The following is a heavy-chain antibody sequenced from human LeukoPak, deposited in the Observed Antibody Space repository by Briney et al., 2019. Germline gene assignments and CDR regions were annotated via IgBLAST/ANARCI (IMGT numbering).Heavy chain of an antibody. Sequence: SETLSLTCTVSGGSISSYYWSWIRQPPGKGLERIGYIYYNGSTNYNPSLKSRVTISVDTSKNQFSLKLSSVTAADTAVYYCARHLVPYGHDYWGQGTLVTVSS. D-gene: IGHD2-8*01. CDR1: GGSISSYY. J-gene: IGHJ4*02. CDR2: IYYNGST. V-gene: IGHV4-59*08. CDR3: ARHLVPYGHDY.